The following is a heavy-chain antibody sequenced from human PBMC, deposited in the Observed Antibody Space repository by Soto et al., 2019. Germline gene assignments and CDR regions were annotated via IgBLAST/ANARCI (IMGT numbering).Heavy chain of an antibody. Sequence: ASVKVSCKASGYTFTSYYMHWVRQAPGQGLEWMGIINPSGGSTSYAQKFQGRVTMTRDTSTSTVYMELSSLRSEDTAVYYCARRVFTYYYDSSGSYGGDYFDYWGQGTLVTVS. CDR3: ARRVFTYYYDSSGSYGGDYFDY. D-gene: IGHD3-22*01. CDR2: INPSGGST. V-gene: IGHV1-46*01. J-gene: IGHJ4*02. CDR1: GYTFTSYY.